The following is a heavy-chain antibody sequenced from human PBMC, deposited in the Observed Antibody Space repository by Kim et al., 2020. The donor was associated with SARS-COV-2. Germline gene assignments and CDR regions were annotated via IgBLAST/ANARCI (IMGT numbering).Heavy chain of an antibody. CDR1: GYTFTSYT. J-gene: IGHJ4*02. CDR2: INTNTGNP. CDR3: ARGVRYFDWLSLNY. V-gene: IGHV7-4-1*02. D-gene: IGHD3-9*01. Sequence: ASVKVSCKASGYTFTSYTMTWIRQAPRHGLEWMGWINTNTGNPTYAQGFTGRFVFSLDSSVSTAYLQISSLKAEDTAVYYCARGVRYFDWLSLNYWGQGTLVTVSS.